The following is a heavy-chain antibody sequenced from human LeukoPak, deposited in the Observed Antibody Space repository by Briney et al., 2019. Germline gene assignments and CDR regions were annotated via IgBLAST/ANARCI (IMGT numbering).Heavy chain of an antibody. V-gene: IGHV3-23*01. D-gene: IGHD2-15*01. CDR3: AKAVNGVVARDWFDP. CDR1: GFTFSNYA. Sequence: GGSLRLSCAASGFTFSNYAMSWVRQAPGKGLECVSAISGSGGNTYYADSVKGRFTISRDNSKNTLYLQMNSLRTEETAVYYCAKAVNGVVARDWFDPWGQGTLVTVSS. CDR2: ISGSGGNT. J-gene: IGHJ5*02.